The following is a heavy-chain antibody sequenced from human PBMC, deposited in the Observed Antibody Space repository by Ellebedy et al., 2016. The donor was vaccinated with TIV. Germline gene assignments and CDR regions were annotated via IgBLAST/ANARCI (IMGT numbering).Heavy chain of an antibody. Sequence: GESLKISXAASGFPFSTYAINWVRQAPGKGLEWVAVISYDGSNKYYADSVKGRFTISRDDSKNTLYLQMNSPRPEDTAVYYCARDGGGYRYGPGGHWGQGTLVTVSS. D-gene: IGHD5-18*01. J-gene: IGHJ4*02. V-gene: IGHV3-30*04. CDR3: ARDGGGYRYGPGGH. CDR1: GFPFSTYA. CDR2: ISYDGSNK.